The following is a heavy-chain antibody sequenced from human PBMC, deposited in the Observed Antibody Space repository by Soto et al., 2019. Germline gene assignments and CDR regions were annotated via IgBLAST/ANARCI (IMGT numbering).Heavy chain of an antibody. J-gene: IGHJ6*02. CDR1: GYTFSNYG. Sequence: QVQLVQSGAEVKKPGASVTVSCKTSGYTFSNYGINWVRQAPGQGLEWMGWISGYNGNTNYAQTGQGRVTMTTDTSTGNGYMELRSLKSDDTAIYYCSRFIMVGGWFDPNYYHGMDVWGQGTTVTVSS. V-gene: IGHV1-18*01. CDR3: SRFIMVGGWFDPNYYHGMDV. CDR2: ISGYNGNT. D-gene: IGHD6-19*01.